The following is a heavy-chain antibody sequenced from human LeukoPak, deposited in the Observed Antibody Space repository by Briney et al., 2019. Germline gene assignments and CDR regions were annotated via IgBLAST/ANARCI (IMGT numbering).Heavy chain of an antibody. Sequence: GGTLRLSCAASGFTFSSYGMSWVRQAPGKGLEWVSAISGSGGSTYYADSVKGRFTISRDNSKNTLYLQMNSLRAEDTAVYYCAKAGYGSGSYYFDYWGQGTLVTVSS. CDR1: GFTFSSYG. CDR2: ISGSGGST. CDR3: AKAGYGSGSYYFDY. D-gene: IGHD3-10*01. V-gene: IGHV3-23*01. J-gene: IGHJ4*02.